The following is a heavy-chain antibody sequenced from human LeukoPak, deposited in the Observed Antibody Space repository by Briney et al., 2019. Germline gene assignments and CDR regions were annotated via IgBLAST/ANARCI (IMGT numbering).Heavy chain of an antibody. CDR3: ARWRRFYDYVWWSYRPAYYYYGMDV. CDR2: INPNSGGT. J-gene: IGHJ6*02. V-gene: IGHV1-2*06. CDR1: GYTFTGYY. D-gene: IGHD3-16*02. Sequence: ASVKVSCKASGYTFTGYYMHWVRQAPGQGLEWMGRINPNSGGTNYAQKFQGRVTMTRDTSISTAYMELSRLRSDDTAVYYCARWRRFYDYVWWSYRPAYYYYGMDVWGQGTTVTVSS.